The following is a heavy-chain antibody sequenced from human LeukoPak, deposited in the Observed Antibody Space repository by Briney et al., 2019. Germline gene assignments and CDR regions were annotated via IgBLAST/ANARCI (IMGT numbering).Heavy chain of an antibody. CDR1: GYTFTGYY. Sequence: GASVKVSCKASGYTFTGYYIHWVRQAPGQGLEWLGWINPNSGDTNYAQNFQGRVTMTRDTSVNTAYMELSSLRSDDTAVYYCATIKWAAANDWGQGTLVTVSS. CDR2: INPNSGDT. D-gene: IGHD6-13*01. J-gene: IGHJ4*02. V-gene: IGHV1-2*02. CDR3: ATIKWAAAND.